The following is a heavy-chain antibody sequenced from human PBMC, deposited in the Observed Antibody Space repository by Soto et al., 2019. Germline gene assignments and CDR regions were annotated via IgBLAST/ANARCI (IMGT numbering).Heavy chain of an antibody. CDR2: ISSYNGNT. CDR3: AREGNSLDYDSPDCYFDF. V-gene: IGHV1-18*01. J-gene: IGHJ4*02. D-gene: IGHD3-3*01. Sequence: QVPLVQSGAEVKKPGASVKVSCKASGYTFTSYGISWVRQAPGQGLEWMGWISSYNGNTHYAQKLQGRVTMTTDTSTSTAYVELMSLRSDDRAGYYCAREGNSLDYDSPDCYFDFWGQGTLVTVSS. CDR1: GYTFTSYG.